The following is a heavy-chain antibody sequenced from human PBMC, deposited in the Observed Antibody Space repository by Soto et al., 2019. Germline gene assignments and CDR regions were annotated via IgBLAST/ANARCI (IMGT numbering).Heavy chain of an antibody. CDR2: IYYTGST. Sequence: QVQLQESGPGLVKTSQTLSLTCTVSGASTGSGGYYWSWIRQHPGKGREWIGYIYYTGSTYYSPSRKSRASISVDTSKNEFSLKLDSVTAADTAVYYCARADYGDRGLAFDSWGQGTLVTVSS. V-gene: IGHV4-31*03. D-gene: IGHD4-17*01. CDR1: GASTGSGGYY. J-gene: IGHJ4*02. CDR3: ARADYGDRGLAFDS.